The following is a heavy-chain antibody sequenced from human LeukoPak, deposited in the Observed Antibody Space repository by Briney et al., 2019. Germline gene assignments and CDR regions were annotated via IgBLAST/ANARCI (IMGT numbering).Heavy chain of an antibody. J-gene: IGHJ6*02. V-gene: IGHV1-18*01. D-gene: IGHD2-2*03. CDR2: ISAYNGNT. CDR1: GYTFTSYG. Sequence: ASVTVSCKASGYTFTSYGISWVRQAPGQGLEWMGWISAYNGNTNYAQKLQGRVTMTTDTSTSTAYMELRSLRSDDTAVYYCARYSFGYCSSTSCYSLFSGMDVWGQGTTVTVSS. CDR3: ARYSFGYCSSTSCYSLFSGMDV.